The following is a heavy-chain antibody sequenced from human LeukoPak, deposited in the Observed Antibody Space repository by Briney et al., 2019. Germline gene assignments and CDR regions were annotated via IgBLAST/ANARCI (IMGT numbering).Heavy chain of an antibody. CDR3: ARDRVAVAGTRYFDY. CDR1: GFTFSSYS. V-gene: IGHV3-21*01. D-gene: IGHD6-19*01. J-gene: IGHJ4*02. CDR2: ISSSSSYI. Sequence: GGSLRLSCAASGFTFSSYSMNWVRQTPGKVLEWVSSISSSSSYIYYADSVKGRFTISRDNAKNSLYLQMNSLRAEDTAVYYCARDRVAVAGTRYFDYWGQGTLVTVSS.